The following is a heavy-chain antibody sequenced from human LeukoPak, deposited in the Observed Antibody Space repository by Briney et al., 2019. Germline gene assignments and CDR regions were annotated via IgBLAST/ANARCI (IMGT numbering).Heavy chain of an antibody. CDR2: ISWNSGSI. Sequence: GGSLRLSCAASGFTFDDYAMHWVRQAPGEGLEWVSGISWNSGSIGYADSVKGRFTISRDNAKNSLYLQMNSLRAEDTALYYCEKKDILDYWGQGTLVTVSS. J-gene: IGHJ4*02. V-gene: IGHV3-9*01. CDR3: EKKDILDY. CDR1: GFTFDDYA.